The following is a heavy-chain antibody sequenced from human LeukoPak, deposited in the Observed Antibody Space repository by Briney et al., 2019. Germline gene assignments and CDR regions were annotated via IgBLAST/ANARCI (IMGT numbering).Heavy chain of an antibody. CDR1: GFTFSSYG. J-gene: IGHJ4*02. CDR3: ASTSGWYEPIDY. D-gene: IGHD6-19*01. CDR2: IWYDGSNK. V-gene: IGHV3-33*01. Sequence: GGSLRLSCAASGFTFSSYGMHWVSQAPGKGLEWVAVIWYDGSNKYYADSAKGRFTISRDNSKNTLYLQMNSLRAEDTAVYYCASTSGWYEPIDYWGQGTLVTVSS.